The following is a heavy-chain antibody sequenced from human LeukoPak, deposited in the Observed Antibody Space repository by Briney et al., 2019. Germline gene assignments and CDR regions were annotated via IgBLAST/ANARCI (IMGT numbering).Heavy chain of an antibody. D-gene: IGHD5-24*01. CDR2: ISGSGGGT. CDR3: ATFDRRDGYNHMDV. V-gene: IGHV3-23*01. Sequence: GGSLRLSCAASGFTFSSYGMSWVRQAPGKGLEWVSAISGSGGGTYYADSVKGRFTISRDNSKNTLYLQMNSLRAEDTAVYYCATFDRRDGYNHMDVWGKGTTVTVSS. J-gene: IGHJ6*03. CDR1: GFTFSSYG.